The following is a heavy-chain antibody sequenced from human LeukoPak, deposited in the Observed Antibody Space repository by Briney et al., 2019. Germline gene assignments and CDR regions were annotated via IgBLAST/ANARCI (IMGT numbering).Heavy chain of an antibody. CDR3: AKDGRGGHGINFAQANAEYFQH. J-gene: IGHJ1*01. CDR1: GFTFSSYA. Sequence: PGGSLRLSCAASGFTFSSYATSWVRQAPGKGLEWVSAISGSGGSTYYADSVKGRFTISRDNSKNTLYLQMNSLRAEDTAVYYCAKDGRGGHGINFAQANAEYFQHWGQGTLVTVSS. CDR2: ISGSGGST. D-gene: IGHD3-9*01. V-gene: IGHV3-23*01.